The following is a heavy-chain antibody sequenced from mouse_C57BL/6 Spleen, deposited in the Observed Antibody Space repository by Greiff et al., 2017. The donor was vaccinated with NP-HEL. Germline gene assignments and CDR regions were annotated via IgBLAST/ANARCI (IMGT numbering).Heavy chain of an antibody. J-gene: IGHJ3*01. V-gene: IGHV1-64*01. CDR2: IHPNSGST. CDR1: GYTFTSYW. D-gene: IGHD1-1*01. CDR3: ARDYYGSPAWFAY. Sequence: QVQLQQPGAELVKPGASVKLSCKASGYTFTSYWMHWVKQRPGQGLEWIGMIHPNSGSTNYNEKFKSKATLTVDKSSSTAYMQLSSLTSEDSAVYHCARDYYGSPAWFAYWGQGTLVTVSA.